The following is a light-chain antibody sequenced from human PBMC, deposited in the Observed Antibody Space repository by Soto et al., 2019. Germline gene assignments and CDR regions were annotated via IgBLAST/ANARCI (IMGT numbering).Light chain of an antibody. CDR3: QQYGSSLFT. CDR2: GAS. J-gene: IGKJ3*01. Sequence: IVLTQSPATLSLSPGERATLSCRASQSVSSSYLAWYQQKPGQAPRLLIYGASSRATGIPDRFSGSGSGTDFTLTISRLEPEDFAVYYCQQYGSSLFTFGPGT. CDR1: QSVSSSY. V-gene: IGKV3-20*01.